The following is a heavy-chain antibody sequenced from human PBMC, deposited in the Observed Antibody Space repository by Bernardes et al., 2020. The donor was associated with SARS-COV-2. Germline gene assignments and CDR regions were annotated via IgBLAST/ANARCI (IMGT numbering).Heavy chain of an antibody. Sequence: SETLSLTCAVYGGSFSGYYWSWIRQPPGKGLEWIGEINHSGSTNYNPSFKSRVTISVETSKNKFSLNLSSVTAADTAAYYCARGFWGIWYFDPWGRGTLVPVS. D-gene: IGHD7-27*01. V-gene: IGHV4-34*01. CDR2: INHSGST. J-gene: IGHJ2*01. CDR1: GGSFSGYY. CDR3: ARGFWGIWYFDP.